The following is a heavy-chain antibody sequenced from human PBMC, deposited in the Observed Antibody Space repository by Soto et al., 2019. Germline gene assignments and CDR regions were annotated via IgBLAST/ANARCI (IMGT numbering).Heavy chain of an antibody. CDR2: VSWNGSRT. V-gene: IGHV3-35*01. Sequence: PGGSLRLSCAASGFTFSNSDMNWVRQAPGKGQEWVSGVSWNGSRTHYADSVKGRFIISRDNSRNFLYQQMNSLRPEDMAVYYCVRNVQRGIVAIWPWGQGTLVTVSS. CDR3: VRNVQRGIVAIWP. J-gene: IGHJ5*02. CDR1: GFTFSNSD. D-gene: IGHD2-21*01.